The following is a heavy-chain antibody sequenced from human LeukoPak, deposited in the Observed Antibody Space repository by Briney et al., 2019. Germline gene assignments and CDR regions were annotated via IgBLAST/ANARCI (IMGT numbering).Heavy chain of an antibody. CDR2: LNSDGSST. J-gene: IGHJ4*02. CDR3: ARARNRNSINFDY. V-gene: IGHV3-74*01. Sequence: PGGSLRLSCAASGFTFSSYWMHWVRQAPGKGLVWVSRLNSDGSSTSYADSVKGRFTISRDNAETTLHLQMNNLSAEDTAVYYCARARNRNSINFDYWGQGALVTVSS. CDR1: GFTFSSYW. D-gene: IGHD1-7*01.